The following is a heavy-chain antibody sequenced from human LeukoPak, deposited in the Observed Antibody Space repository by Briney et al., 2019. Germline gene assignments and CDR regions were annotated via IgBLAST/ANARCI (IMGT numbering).Heavy chain of an antibody. CDR1: GFTFSSYW. D-gene: IGHD2-15*01. CDR2: IKQDGSEK. Sequence: PGGSLRLSCAASGFTFSSYWMSWVRQAPGKGLEWVANIKQDGSEKYYVDSVKGRFTISRDNAKNSLYLQMNSLRAGDTAVYYCARDWGCSGGSCYSGPDYWGQGTLVTVSS. J-gene: IGHJ4*02. CDR3: ARDWGCSGGSCYSGPDY. V-gene: IGHV3-7*01.